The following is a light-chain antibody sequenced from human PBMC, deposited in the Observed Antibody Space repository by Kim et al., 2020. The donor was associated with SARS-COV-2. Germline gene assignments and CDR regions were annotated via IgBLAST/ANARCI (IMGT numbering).Light chain of an antibody. CDR2: CAS. V-gene: IGKV3-15*01. CDR1: HSRIIT. Sequence: SPVDRHTLPRSALHSRIITLAWYQQKPSQAPLLLIYCASTRATCIPPKFSCSGSGTEFTLTISSLQSENFAVYYYHQYNNWPPLTFGGWTKVDIK. CDR3: HQYNNWPPLT. J-gene: IGKJ4*01.